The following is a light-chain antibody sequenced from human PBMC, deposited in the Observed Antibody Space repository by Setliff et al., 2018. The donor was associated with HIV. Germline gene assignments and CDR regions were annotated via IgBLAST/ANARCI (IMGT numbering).Light chain of an antibody. CDR1: TSDVGGYNY. V-gene: IGLV2-14*03. J-gene: IGLJ1*01. CDR2: DVT. CDR3: SSYTSTSTRV. Sequence: SALTQPASVSGSPGQSITISCTGTTSDVGGYNYVSWYQQHPGKAPKLMIYDVTNRPSGISDRFSGSKSANTASLAISGLQADDEADYYCSSYTSTSTRVFGTGTKV.